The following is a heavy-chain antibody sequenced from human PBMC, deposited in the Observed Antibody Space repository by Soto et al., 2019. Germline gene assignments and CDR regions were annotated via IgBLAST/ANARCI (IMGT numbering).Heavy chain of an antibody. D-gene: IGHD2-21*02. CDR2: ISATGGST. CDR1: GFTFSSYT. V-gene: IGHV3-23*01. J-gene: IGHJ5*02. CDR3: AKGFIRDCRGDCTVDT. Sequence: EVQLLESGGGLVQPGGSLRLSCAASGFTFSSYTMSWVRQAPGKGLEWVSGISATGGSTYYADSVKGRFTFSRDNSKNTLYLQLNSMRAEDTAVYYCAKGFIRDCRGDCTVDTWGQGTLVTVSS.